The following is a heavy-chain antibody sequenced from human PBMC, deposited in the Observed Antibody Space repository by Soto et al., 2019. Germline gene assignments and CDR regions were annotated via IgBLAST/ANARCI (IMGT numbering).Heavy chain of an antibody. Sequence: PGGSLRLSCAASGFTVSSNYMSWVRRAPGKGLEWVSVIYSGGSTYYADSVKGRFTISRDNSKNTLYLQMNSLRAEDTAVYYCARADIGAGGYYYGMDVWGQGTTVTVSS. D-gene: IGHD6-13*01. CDR3: ARADIGAGGYYYGMDV. CDR2: IYSGGST. V-gene: IGHV3-53*01. CDR1: GFTVSSNY. J-gene: IGHJ6*02.